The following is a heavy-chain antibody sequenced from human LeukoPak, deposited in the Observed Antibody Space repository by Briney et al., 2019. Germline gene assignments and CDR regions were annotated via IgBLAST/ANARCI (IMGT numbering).Heavy chain of an antibody. CDR1: GFTFSSYV. V-gene: IGHV3-23*01. Sequence: AGGSLRLSCAASGFTFSSYVMNWVRQAPGKGLEWVSAISDSGGSTYYADSVKGRFTISRDNSKNTLYLQMNSLRAEDTAVYYCAKGSSSSRPYYFDYWGQGTLVTVSS. D-gene: IGHD2-2*01. CDR3: AKGSSSSRPYYFDY. CDR2: ISDSGGST. J-gene: IGHJ4*02.